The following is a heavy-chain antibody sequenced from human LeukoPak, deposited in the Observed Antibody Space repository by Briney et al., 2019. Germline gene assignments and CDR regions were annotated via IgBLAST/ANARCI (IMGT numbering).Heavy chain of an antibody. CDR3: ARDVDYYDSSGYYPY. D-gene: IGHD3-22*01. Sequence: GGSLRLSCAASGFTFSSYAMSWVRQAPGKGLEWVAVISYDGSNKYYADSVKGRFTISRDNSKNTLYLQMNSLRAEDTAVYYCARDVDYYDSSGYYPYWGQGTLVTVSS. CDR2: ISYDGSNK. J-gene: IGHJ4*02. V-gene: IGHV3-30-3*01. CDR1: GFTFSSYA.